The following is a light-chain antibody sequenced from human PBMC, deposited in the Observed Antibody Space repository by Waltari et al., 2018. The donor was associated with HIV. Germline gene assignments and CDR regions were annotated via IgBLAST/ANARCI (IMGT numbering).Light chain of an antibody. J-gene: IGKJ1*01. CDR1: QDIGNY. V-gene: IGKV1-9*01. Sequence: DIQLTQSPSFLSASVGDRVTITCRASQDIGNYLAWYQQKPGKAPNLLIYAASTLQSGVPSRFSGSGSGTEFTLTISSLQPEDFETYYCQQFDSYPRTFGHGTKVEIK. CDR3: QQFDSYPRT. CDR2: AAS.